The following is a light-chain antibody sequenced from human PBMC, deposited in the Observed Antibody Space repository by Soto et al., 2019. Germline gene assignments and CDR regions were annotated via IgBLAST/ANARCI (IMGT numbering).Light chain of an antibody. V-gene: IGLV2-14*01. Sequence: QSALTQPASVSGSPGQSITISCTGNSSDVGGYSYVSWYQQCPGKAPKLMIFDVSYRPSGVSNRFSGSKSGNTASLTISGLQAEDEADYYCSSYTSSSSNVFGTGTKVTVL. J-gene: IGLJ1*01. CDR3: SSYTSSSSNV. CDR1: SSDVGGYSY. CDR2: DVS.